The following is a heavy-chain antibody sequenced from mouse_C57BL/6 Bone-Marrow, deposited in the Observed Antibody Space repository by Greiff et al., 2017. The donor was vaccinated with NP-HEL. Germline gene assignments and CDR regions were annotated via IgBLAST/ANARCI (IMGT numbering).Heavy chain of an antibody. CDR2: IDPENGDT. J-gene: IGHJ3*01. CDR1: GFNIKDDY. Sequence: EVHLVESGAELVRPGASVKLSCTASGFNIKDDYMHWVKQRPEQGLEWIGWIDPENGDTEYASKFQGKATITADTSSNTAYLQLSSLTSEDTAVYYCTRLMFAYWGQGTLVTVSA. V-gene: IGHV14-4*01. CDR3: TRLMFAY.